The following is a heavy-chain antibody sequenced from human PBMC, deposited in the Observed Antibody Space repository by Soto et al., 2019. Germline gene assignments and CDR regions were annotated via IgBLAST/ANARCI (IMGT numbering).Heavy chain of an antibody. Sequence: QVQLVQSGGGVVQPGTSLRLSCEVSGFTFRMYEMQWVRQAPGKGLEWVASMSSDGNNRYYADSVKGRFTISSDNSKTTLFLQMNSLRPEDTAKYFCVRDQRPYSGGWFYWGQGSLVTVSS. V-gene: IGHV3-30-3*01. J-gene: IGHJ4*02. CDR1: GFTFRMYE. CDR2: MSSDGNNR. D-gene: IGHD6-19*01. CDR3: VRDQRPYSGGWFY.